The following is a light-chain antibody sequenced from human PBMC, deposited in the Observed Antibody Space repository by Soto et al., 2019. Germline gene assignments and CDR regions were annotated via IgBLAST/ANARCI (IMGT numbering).Light chain of an antibody. J-gene: IGLJ3*02. CDR3: SSYTSSSTWV. V-gene: IGLV2-14*01. CDR1: SSDVGGYNY. Sequence: QSALTQPASVSGSPGQSITISCTGTSSDVGGYNYVSWYQQHPGKAPKLMIYEVSNRPSGVSNRFSDSKSGNTASLTISGLQAEDEADYYCSSYTSSSTWVFGGGTQLTV. CDR2: EVS.